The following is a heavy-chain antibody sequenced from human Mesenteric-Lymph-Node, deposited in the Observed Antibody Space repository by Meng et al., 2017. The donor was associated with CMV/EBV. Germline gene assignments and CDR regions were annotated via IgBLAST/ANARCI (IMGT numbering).Heavy chain of an antibody. Sequence: SETLSLTCAFYGGSFSDYHWNWIRQPPGKGLEWIGEINHSGTTNYNPSLWSRVTISVDTSKSQFSLKVTSVTSADTATYYCARGEQYPTVRMDVWGQGTTVTVSS. D-gene: IGHD3-10*02. CDR2: INHSGTT. V-gene: IGHV4-34*01. CDR1: GGSFSDYH. CDR3: ARGEQYPTVRMDV. J-gene: IGHJ6*02.